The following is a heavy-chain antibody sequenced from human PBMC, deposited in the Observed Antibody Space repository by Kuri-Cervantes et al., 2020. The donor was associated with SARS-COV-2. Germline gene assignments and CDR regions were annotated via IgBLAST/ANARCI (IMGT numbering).Heavy chain of an antibody. CDR1: GFTFDDYG. CDR3: ARVIPAAILLTGSGSNWFDP. D-gene: IGHD3-9*01. J-gene: IGHJ5*02. V-gene: IGHV3-20*04. Sequence: GESLKISRAASGFTFDDYGMSWVRQAPGKGLEWVSGINWNGGSTGYADSVKGRFTISRDNAKNSLYLQMNSLRAEETAVYYCARVIPAAILLTGSGSNWFDPWGQGTLVTVSS. CDR2: INWNGGST.